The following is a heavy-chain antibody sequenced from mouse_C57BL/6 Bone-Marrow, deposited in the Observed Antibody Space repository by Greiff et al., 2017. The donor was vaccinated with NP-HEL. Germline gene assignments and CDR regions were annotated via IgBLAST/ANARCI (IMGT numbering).Heavy chain of an antibody. J-gene: IGHJ3*01. V-gene: IGHV14-4*01. CDR3: IQLGPGLAY. CDR1: GFNIKDDY. D-gene: IGHD4-1*02. CDR2: IDPENGDT. Sequence: VQLQQPGAELVRPGASVKLSCTASGFNIKDDYMHWVKQRPEQGLEWIGWIDPENGDTEYASKFQGKATITADTSSNTAYLQLSSLTSEDTAVYYCIQLGPGLAYWGQGTLVTVSA.